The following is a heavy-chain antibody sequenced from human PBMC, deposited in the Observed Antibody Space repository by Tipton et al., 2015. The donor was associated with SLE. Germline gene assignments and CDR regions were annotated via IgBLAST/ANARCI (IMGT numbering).Heavy chain of an antibody. CDR3: ARARYFDL. J-gene: IGHJ2*01. CDR1: GGSISSKTYY. CDR2: IYYSGST. V-gene: IGHV4-39*07. Sequence: SLTCTVSGGSISSKTYYWGWIRQPPGKGLEWIGSIYYSGSTYYNPSLKSRVTISLDTSKNQFSLRLSSVTAADTAVYYCARARYFDLWGRGTLVTVSS.